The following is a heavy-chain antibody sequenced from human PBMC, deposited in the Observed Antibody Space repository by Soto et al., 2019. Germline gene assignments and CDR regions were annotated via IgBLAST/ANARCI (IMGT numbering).Heavy chain of an antibody. V-gene: IGHV1-2*02. D-gene: IGHD5-12*01. CDR1: GYTFTNYY. CDR3: ARNFDIVMPRLKYYSGMDA. CDR2: INPNSGGT. J-gene: IGHJ6*02. Sequence: QVQLVQSGADVKKPGAAVKVSCKASGYTFTNYYIHWVRQAPGQGLEWLGWINPNSGGTKYAQKFQGRVTMTRDMSVTTVYMEVTRLTYGVTALYYSARNFDIVMPRLKYYSGMDAWGQGTTVTVSS.